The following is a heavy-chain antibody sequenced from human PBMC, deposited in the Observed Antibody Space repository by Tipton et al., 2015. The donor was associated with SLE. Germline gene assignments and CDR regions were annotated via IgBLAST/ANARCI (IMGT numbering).Heavy chain of an antibody. V-gene: IGHV4-34*01. CDR2: INHSGST. CDR1: GGSFSGYY. CDR3: ARGPGYQPLPYYDAFDI. J-gene: IGHJ3*02. Sequence: TLSLTCAVYGGSFSGYYWSWIRQPPGKGLEWIGEINHSGSTNYNPSLKSRVTISVDTPKNQFSLKLSPVTAADTAVYYCARGPGYQPLPYYDAFDIWGQGTMVTVSS. D-gene: IGHD2-2*01.